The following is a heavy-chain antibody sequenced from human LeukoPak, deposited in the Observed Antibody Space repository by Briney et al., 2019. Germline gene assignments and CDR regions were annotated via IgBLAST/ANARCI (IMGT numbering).Heavy chain of an antibody. CDR3: ARDYYGSGSYGWFDP. D-gene: IGHD3-10*01. CDR1: GGSISSYY. V-gene: IGHV4-4*09. J-gene: IGHJ5*02. Sequence: SGTLSLTCTVSGGSISSYYWSWIRQPPGKGLEWIGYIYTSGSTNYNPSLKSRVTISVDTSKNQFSLKLSSVTAADTAVYYCARDYYGSGSYGWFDPWGQGTLVTVSS. CDR2: IYTSGST.